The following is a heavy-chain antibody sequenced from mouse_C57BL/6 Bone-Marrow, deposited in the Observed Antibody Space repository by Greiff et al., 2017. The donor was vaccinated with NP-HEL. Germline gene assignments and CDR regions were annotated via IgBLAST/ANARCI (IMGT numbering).Heavy chain of an antibody. V-gene: IGHV3-6*01. CDR1: GYSITSGYY. CDR3: ARAVYCGYFDV. Sequence: ESGPGLVKPSQSLSLTCSVTGYSITSGYYWNWIRQFPGNKLEWMGYISYDGSNNYNPSLKNRISITRDTSKNQFFLKLNSVTTEDTATYYCARAVYCGYFDVWGTGTTVTVSS. D-gene: IGHD1-1*01. J-gene: IGHJ1*03. CDR2: ISYDGSN.